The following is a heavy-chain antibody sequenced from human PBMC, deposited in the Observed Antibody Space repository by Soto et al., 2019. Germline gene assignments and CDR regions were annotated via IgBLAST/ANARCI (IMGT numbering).Heavy chain of an antibody. Sequence: SVKVSCKASGGTFSSYTISWVRQAPGQGLEWMGRIIPFIGIPNYAQRFQARLTITADKSTNTAYMALTSLRSEDTAVYYCARPLYGHCPSFDYWGQGTLVTVXX. CDR1: GGTFSSYT. CDR2: IIPFIGIP. J-gene: IGHJ4*02. CDR3: ARPLYGHCPSFDY. D-gene: IGHD4-17*01. V-gene: IGHV1-69*02.